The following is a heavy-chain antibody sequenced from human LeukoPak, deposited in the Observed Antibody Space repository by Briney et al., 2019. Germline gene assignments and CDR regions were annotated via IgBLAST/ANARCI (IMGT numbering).Heavy chain of an antibody. V-gene: IGHV3-30*02. D-gene: IGHD4-17*01. J-gene: IGHJ4*02. CDR1: GFTFSSYA. Sequence: GGSLRLSCAASGFTFSSYAMSWVRQAPGKGLEWVAFIRYDGSNQYYADSVKGRFTISRDNSKNTLSLQMNSLRAEDTAVYYCARGHTAVTRHFDFWGQGTLVTVSS. CDR2: IRYDGSNQ. CDR3: ARGHTAVTRHFDF.